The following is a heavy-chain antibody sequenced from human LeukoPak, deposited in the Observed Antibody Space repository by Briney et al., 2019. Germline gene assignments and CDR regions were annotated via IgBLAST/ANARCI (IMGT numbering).Heavy chain of an antibody. D-gene: IGHD6-13*01. CDR1: GFTFSDYY. V-gene: IGHV3-11*06. CDR2: LSSGSSYT. J-gene: IGHJ4*02. CDR3: ARLAAAGYYFDY. Sequence: GGSLRLSCAASGFTFSDYYMSWIRQAPGKGLEWVSYLSSGSSYTNYADSVKGRFTISRDNAKNSLYLQMNSLRAEDTAVYYCARLAAAGYYFDYWGQGTLVTVSS.